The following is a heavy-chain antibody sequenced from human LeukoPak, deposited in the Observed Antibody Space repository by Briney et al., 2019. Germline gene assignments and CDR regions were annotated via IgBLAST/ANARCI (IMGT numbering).Heavy chain of an antibody. D-gene: IGHD1-1*01. V-gene: IGHV4-34*01. CDR2: INHRGDT. CDR1: GESFSGFY. J-gene: IGHJ4*02. CDR3: ARLYITTTPPRPARFEY. Sequence: SETLSLTCAVYGESFSGFYWSWIRQSPGKGLEWIGEINHRGDTNYNPSLKSRVAISLDRSKNQFFLKLTSVTAADTAVYYCARLYITTTPPRPARFEYWGQGTLVTASS.